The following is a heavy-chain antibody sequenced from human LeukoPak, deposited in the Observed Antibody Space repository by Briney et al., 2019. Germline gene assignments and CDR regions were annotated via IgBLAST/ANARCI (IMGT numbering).Heavy chain of an antibody. CDR3: AKLTRGYCSSTACPNWFNP. CDR2: ISDSGGTT. Sequence: QPGGSLRLSCAASGFTFSSYAMSWVRHAPGEGLEWVSAISDSGGTTYYADSVKGRFTISRDNSKNTLYLQMNSLRGEDTAVYYCAKLTRGYCSSTACPNWFNPWGQGTLVTVSS. J-gene: IGHJ5*02. V-gene: IGHV3-23*01. CDR1: GFTFSSYA. D-gene: IGHD2-2*01.